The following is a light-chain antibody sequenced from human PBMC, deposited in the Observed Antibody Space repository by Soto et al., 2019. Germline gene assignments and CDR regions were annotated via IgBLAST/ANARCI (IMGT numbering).Light chain of an antibody. Sequence: DIQMTQSPSTLSASVGDRVTITCRASQSIDSCLAWYQQKPGKAPKLLIYTASNLDSGVPSRFSGSGSGTEFTLTISSLQPEDFATYYCQQFNSCSRTFGQGTKVE. CDR2: TAS. CDR3: QQFNSCSRT. J-gene: IGKJ1*01. CDR1: QSIDSC. V-gene: IGKV1-5*01.